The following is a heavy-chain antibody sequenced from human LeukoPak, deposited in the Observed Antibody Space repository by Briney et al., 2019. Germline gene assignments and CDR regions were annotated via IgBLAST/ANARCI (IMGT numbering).Heavy chain of an antibody. CDR2: ISSSSSYI. V-gene: IGHV3-21*01. CDR3: ARDGTNGEYPSY. D-gene: IGHD3-10*01. Sequence: PGGSLRLSCAASGFTFSSYSMNWVRQAPGKGLEWVSSISSSSSYIYYADSVKGRFTISRDNAKNSLYLQMNSLRAEDTAVYYCARDGTNGEYPSYWGQGTLVTVSS. J-gene: IGHJ4*02. CDR1: GFTFSSYS.